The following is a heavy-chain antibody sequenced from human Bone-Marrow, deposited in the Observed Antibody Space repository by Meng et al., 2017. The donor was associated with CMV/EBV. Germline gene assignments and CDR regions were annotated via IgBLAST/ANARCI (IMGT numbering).Heavy chain of an antibody. Sequence: GESLKISCAASGFTFTSSAMSWVRQAPGKGLEWVSSIDISGGSTYHADSVKGRFTISRDNSKNTLYLQLNSLRAEDTAVYYCAKAFSSSWYREYYDYWGQGTLVTVSS. CDR2: IDISGGST. CDR3: AKAFSSSWYREYYDY. V-gene: IGHV3-23*05. CDR1: GFTFTSSA. J-gene: IGHJ4*02. D-gene: IGHD6-13*01.